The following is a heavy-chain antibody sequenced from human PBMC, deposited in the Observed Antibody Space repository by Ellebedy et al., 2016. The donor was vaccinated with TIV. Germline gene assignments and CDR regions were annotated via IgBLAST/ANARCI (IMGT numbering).Heavy chain of an antibody. CDR3: AIHTAKDDRDGYNHFDY. J-gene: IGHJ4*02. CDR1: GYSFTSYW. D-gene: IGHD5-24*01. CDR2: IYPGDSDT. V-gene: IGHV5-51*01. Sequence: GESLKISCQGSGYSFTSYWIGWVRQMPGKGLEWMGIIYPGDSDTRYSPSFQGQVTISADKSISTAYLQWSSLKASDTAMYYCAIHTAKDDRDGYNHFDYWGQGTLVTVSS.